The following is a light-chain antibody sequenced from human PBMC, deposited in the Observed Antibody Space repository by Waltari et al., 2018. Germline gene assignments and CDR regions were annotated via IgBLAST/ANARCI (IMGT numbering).Light chain of an antibody. V-gene: IGLV3-1*01. Sequence: SSGLTQPPSVSVSTGQTATITCSGSKLGNTFASWYQQRPGQSPVLVIYQDKKRPSGIPERFSGSNSVYTATLTISGALPMDEADYYCLAWDFSTAWTFGTGTRVTVL. CDR1: KLGNTF. CDR3: LAWDFSTAWT. J-gene: IGLJ1*01. CDR2: QDK.